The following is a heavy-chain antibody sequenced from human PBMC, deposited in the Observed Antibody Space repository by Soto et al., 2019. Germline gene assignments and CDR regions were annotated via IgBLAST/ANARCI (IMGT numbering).Heavy chain of an antibody. D-gene: IGHD1-26*01. Sequence: PSETLSLTCAVSGGSISRGNWWSWVRQPPGKGLEWIGEIYHSGSTNYNPSLKSRVTISVDKSKNQFSLKLSSVTAADTAVYYCARVSGSYYYGMDIWGQGTTVTVSS. CDR1: GGSISRGNW. V-gene: IGHV4-4*02. CDR3: ARVSGSYYYGMDI. J-gene: IGHJ6*02. CDR2: IYHSGST.